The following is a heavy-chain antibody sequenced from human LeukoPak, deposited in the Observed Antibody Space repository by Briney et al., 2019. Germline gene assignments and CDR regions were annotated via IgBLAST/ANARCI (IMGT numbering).Heavy chain of an antibody. CDR1: GFTFSSYW. CDR3: ARALDGSGSRSFDY. CDR2: IYSDGSST. V-gene: IGHV3-74*01. Sequence: GGSLRLSCAASGFTFSSYWMHRVRQAPGKGLVWVSRIYSDGSSTNYADSVKGRFTISRDNSKNTLYLQMNSLRAEDTAVYYCARALDGSGSRSFDYWGQGTLVTVSS. D-gene: IGHD3-10*01. J-gene: IGHJ4*02.